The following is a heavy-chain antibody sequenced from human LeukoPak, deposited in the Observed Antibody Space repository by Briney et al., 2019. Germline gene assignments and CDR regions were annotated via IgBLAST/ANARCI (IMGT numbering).Heavy chain of an antibody. CDR1: GFTFSSYA. CDR2: ISGSGGST. D-gene: IGHD3-16*01. CDR3: AKDKSWVYYYGMDV. J-gene: IGHJ6*04. Sequence: GGSLRLSCAASGFTFSSYAMSWVRQAPGKGLEWVSAISGSGGSTYYADFVKGRFTISRDNSKNTLYLQMNSLRAEDTAVYYCAKDKSWVYYYGMDVWGKGTTVTVSS. V-gene: IGHV3-23*01.